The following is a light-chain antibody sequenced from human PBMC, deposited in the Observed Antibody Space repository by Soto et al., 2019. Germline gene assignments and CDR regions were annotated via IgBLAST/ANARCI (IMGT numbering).Light chain of an antibody. CDR3: LQLNSYPSF. J-gene: IGKJ3*01. CDR2: AAS. V-gene: IGKV1-9*01. Sequence: IQLTQSPSSLSASVGDRVTITCRASQGISSYLAWYQQKPGKAPKLLIYAASTLQSGVPSRFRDSGSGTDFTVTISSLQPEDLASYSCLQLNSYPSFFGPGTKVDIK. CDR1: QGISSY.